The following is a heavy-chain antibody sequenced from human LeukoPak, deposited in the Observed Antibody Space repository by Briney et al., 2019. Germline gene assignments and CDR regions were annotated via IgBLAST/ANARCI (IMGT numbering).Heavy chain of an antibody. CDR2: IIPIFGTA. J-gene: IGHJ4*02. Sequence: SVKVSCKASGGTFSSYAISWVRQAPGQGLEWMGGIIPIFGTANYAQKFQGRVTITADESTSTAYMELSSLRSEDTAVYYCARVPPKTAGGFDYWGQGPLVTVSS. CDR3: ARVPPKTAGGFDY. CDR1: GGTFSSYA. D-gene: IGHD3-10*01. V-gene: IGHV1-69*13.